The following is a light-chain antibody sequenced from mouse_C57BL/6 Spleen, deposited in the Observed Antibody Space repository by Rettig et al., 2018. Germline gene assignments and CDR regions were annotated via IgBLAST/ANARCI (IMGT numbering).Light chain of an antibody. J-gene: IGKJ1*01. V-gene: IGKV5-39*01. CDR3: QNGHSFPWT. CDR2: YAS. CDR1: QSISDY. Sequence: DIVMTQSPATLSVTPGDRVSLSCRASQSISDYLHWYQQKSHESPRLLIKYASQSIPGIPSRFSGSGSGSDFTLSINSVEPEDVGVYYCQNGHSFPWTFGGG.